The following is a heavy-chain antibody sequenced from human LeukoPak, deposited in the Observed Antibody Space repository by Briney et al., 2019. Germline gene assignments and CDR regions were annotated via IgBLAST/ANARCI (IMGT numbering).Heavy chain of an antibody. D-gene: IGHD2-2*01. CDR3: ARTNIVVVNLHYYYYMDV. CDR2: IYYTGSP. CDR1: GGSMSSYY. J-gene: IGHJ6*03. V-gene: IGHV4-59*01. Sequence: SETLSLTCAVSGGSMSSYYWSWIRQSPGKGLEWLGYIYYTGSPNYKPSLKSRVTMSVDTSKNLFSLKLSSVTAADTAVYYCARTNIVVVNLHYYYYMDVWGKGTTVTVSS.